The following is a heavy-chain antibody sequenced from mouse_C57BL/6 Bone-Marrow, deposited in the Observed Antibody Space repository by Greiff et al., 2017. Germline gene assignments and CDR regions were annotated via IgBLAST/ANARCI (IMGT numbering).Heavy chain of an antibody. D-gene: IGHD1-1*01. CDR2: ISYDGSN. V-gene: IGHV3-6*01. J-gene: IGHJ1*03. CDR3: ARDPYYGSDWYFDV. CDR1: GYSITSGYY. Sequence: DVQLQESGPGLVKPSQSLSLTCSVTGYSITSGYYWNWIRQFPGNKLEWMGYISYDGSNNYNPSLKNRISITRDPSKNQFFLKLNSMTTEDTATYYCARDPYYGSDWYFDVWGTGTTVTVSS.